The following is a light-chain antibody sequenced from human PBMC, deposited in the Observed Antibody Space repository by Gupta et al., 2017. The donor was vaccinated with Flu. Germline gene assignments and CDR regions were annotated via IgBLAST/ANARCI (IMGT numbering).Light chain of an antibody. CDR3: QLYDNLLT. CDR2: DAS. V-gene: IGKV1-33*01. Sequence: DIQMTQSPSSLSASVGDRVTITCQASQDISNYLNWYQQKPGKAPKLLIYDASNLETGVPSRFSGSGSGTDFTFTISSLQPEDIATYYCQLYDNLLTVGGGTKVEIK. J-gene: IGKJ4*01. CDR1: QDISNY.